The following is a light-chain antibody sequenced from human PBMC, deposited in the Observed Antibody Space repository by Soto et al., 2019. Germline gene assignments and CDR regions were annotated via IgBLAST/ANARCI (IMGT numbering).Light chain of an antibody. V-gene: IGKV3-20*01. CDR2: GAS. CDR3: QQYGSSVKT. Sequence: EIVLTQSPGTLSLSPGERATLSCRASQSVSNNYLAWYQQKPGQAPSLLIFGASSRAPDIPDRFSGSGSGTDFTLTITRLETEDFAVYFCQQYGSSVKTFGQGTKVDIK. CDR1: QSVSNNY. J-gene: IGKJ1*01.